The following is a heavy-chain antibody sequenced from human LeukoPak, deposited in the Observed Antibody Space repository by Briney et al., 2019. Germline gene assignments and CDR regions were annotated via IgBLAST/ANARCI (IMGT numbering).Heavy chain of an antibody. V-gene: IGHV1-2*02. CDR2: INPNSGDT. CDR3: ARDFGEVGSIAVAGTGY. D-gene: IGHD6-19*01. CDR1: GYTFTGYY. Sequence: GASVKLSCKASGYTFTGYYMHWVRQAPGQGLEWMGWINPNSGDTNYAEKFQGRVTMTRDTSISTAYMELSRLRSDDTAVYYCARDFGEVGSIAVAGTGYWGQGTLFPASS. J-gene: IGHJ4*02.